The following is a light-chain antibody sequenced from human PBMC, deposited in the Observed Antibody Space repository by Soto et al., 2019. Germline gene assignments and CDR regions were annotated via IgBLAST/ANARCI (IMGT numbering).Light chain of an antibody. CDR2: GAS. Sequence: EIVLTQSPGTLSLSPGERATLSCRASQSVSSSYLAWYQQKPGQAPRLLIYGASTRATGIPARFSGSGSGTEFTLTISSLQSEDFAVYYRQQYNNWPLTFGPGTKVDIK. V-gene: IGKV3-15*01. CDR3: QQYNNWPLT. J-gene: IGKJ3*01. CDR1: QSVSSSY.